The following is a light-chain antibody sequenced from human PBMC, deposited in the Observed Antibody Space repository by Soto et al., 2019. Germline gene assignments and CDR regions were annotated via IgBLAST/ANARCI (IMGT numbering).Light chain of an antibody. CDR2: GAS. J-gene: IGKJ4*01. V-gene: IGKV3-20*01. CDR1: QSVSSSY. Sequence: EIMLTQSPGTLSLSPGERATLSCRASQSVSSSYLGWYQQKPGQAPRLLIYGASNRATGIPDRFSGSGSGTDFTLTISRLEPEDFAVYYCQSYTTSPPWLTFGGGTKVEI. CDR3: QSYTTSPPWLT.